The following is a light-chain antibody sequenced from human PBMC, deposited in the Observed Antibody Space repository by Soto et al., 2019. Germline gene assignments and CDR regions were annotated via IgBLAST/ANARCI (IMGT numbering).Light chain of an antibody. CDR1: NSNIGAGYN. CDR2: DNN. Sequence: QSVLTQPPSVSGAPGQRVTISCTGSNSNIGAGYNVHWYQQLPGTAPKLLIYDNNNRPSGVPDRFSGSKSGTSASLAITGLQAEDEADYYCQSYDSSLSGSLFGGGTKLTVL. CDR3: QSYDSSLSGSL. V-gene: IGLV1-40*01. J-gene: IGLJ2*01.